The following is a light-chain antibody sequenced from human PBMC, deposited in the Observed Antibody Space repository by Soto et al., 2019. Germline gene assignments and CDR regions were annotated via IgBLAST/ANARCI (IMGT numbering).Light chain of an antibody. CDR2: DAS. CDR1: QTVSSY. CDR3: QRRSSWPPT. J-gene: IGKJ4*01. V-gene: IGKV3-11*01. Sequence: EIVLTQSPATLSLSPGDRATLSCRASQTVSSYLAWYRQKPGQAPRLLIYDASNRATDIPTRFSGSGSGTNMNLTISNPEPADFAVYYCQRRSSWPPTFGGGTKVEIK.